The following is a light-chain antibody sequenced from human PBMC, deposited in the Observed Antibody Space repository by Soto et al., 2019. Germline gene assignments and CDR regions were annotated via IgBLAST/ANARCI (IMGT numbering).Light chain of an antibody. CDR2: GAS. J-gene: IGKJ5*01. CDR3: QQSYSSPTT. CDR1: QSIGKH. Sequence: DIQMTQSPSFLSASVGDRVTITCRASQSIGKHLNWYQQKPGKAPKFLIYGASTLQSGVPSRFTGSGSGTDFTLTVNSLQDEHFAIYYCQQSYSSPTTFGQGTRLEIK. V-gene: IGKV1-39*01.